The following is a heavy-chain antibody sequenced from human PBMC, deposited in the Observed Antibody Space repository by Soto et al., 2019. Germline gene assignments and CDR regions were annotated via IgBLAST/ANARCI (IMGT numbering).Heavy chain of an antibody. J-gene: IGHJ3*02. V-gene: IGHV3-43*01. Sequence: GGSLRLSCAATGFTFDAYTMHWVRQTPDKGLEWVSLISGDGQTTYYSDSLKGRFTISRDNSKNSLFLQMTSLRTEDTALYYCVKNPMRDLVFDALDIWGQGTRVTVSS. CDR3: VKNPMRDLVFDALDI. D-gene: IGHD3-22*01. CDR2: ISGDGQTT. CDR1: GFTFDAYT.